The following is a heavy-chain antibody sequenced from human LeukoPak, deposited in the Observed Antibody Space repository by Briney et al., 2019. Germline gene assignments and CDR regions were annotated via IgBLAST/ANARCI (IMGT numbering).Heavy chain of an antibody. CDR1: GFTFSSYW. Sequence: AGSLRLSCAASGFTFSSYWMTWVRQAPGRGLEWVANIKQDSSERYYVDSVKGRFTISRDNANNSLFLQMNSLRGEDTAVYYCARGFRGANWFDPWGQGTLVTVSS. CDR3: ARGFRGANWFDP. V-gene: IGHV3-7*04. CDR2: IKQDSSER. D-gene: IGHD3-10*01. J-gene: IGHJ5*02.